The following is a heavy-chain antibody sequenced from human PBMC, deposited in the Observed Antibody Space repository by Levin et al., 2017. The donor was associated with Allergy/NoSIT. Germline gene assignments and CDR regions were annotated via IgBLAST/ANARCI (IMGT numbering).Heavy chain of an antibody. D-gene: IGHD6-19*01. J-gene: IGHJ3*02. Sequence: GASVKVSCKASGGTFSSYAISWVRQAPGQGLEWMGGIIPIFGTANYAQKFQGRVTITADESTSTAYMELSSLRSEDTAVYYCATNVRAGIAVALDAFDIWGQGTMVTVSS. CDR2: IIPIFGTA. CDR3: ATNVRAGIAVALDAFDI. CDR1: GGTFSSYA. V-gene: IGHV1-69*13.